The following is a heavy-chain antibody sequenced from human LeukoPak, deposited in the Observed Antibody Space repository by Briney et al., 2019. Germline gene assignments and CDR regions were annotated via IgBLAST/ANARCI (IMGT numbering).Heavy chain of an antibody. D-gene: IGHD6-13*01. Sequence: GGSLRLSCAAPGFSFSNIWMSWGRQSPGKGRDWGANIKEDGSEKSYVDSVKGRLTISRENAKNSLYLQMNSLRPEETAVYYCVREGSSWGYYFDYWGPGTLVTVSS. V-gene: IGHV3-7*04. CDR3: VREGSSWGYYFDY. J-gene: IGHJ4*02. CDR1: GFSFSNIW. CDR2: IKEDGSEK.